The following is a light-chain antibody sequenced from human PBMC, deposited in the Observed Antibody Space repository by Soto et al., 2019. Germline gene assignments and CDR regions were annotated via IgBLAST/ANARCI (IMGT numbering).Light chain of an antibody. CDR1: SSDVGSYNL. Sequence: QSALTQPASVSGSPGQSITISCTGTSSDVGSYNLVSWYQQHPGKAPKLMIYEGSKRPSGVSNRFSGSKSGNTASLTISGLQAEDEADYYCCSHAGSSSSFGTGTKVTVL. CDR2: EGS. J-gene: IGLJ1*01. V-gene: IGLV2-23*01. CDR3: CSHAGSSSS.